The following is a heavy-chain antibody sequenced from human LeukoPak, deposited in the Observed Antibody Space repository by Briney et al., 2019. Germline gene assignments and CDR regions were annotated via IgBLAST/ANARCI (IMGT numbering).Heavy chain of an antibody. Sequence: GGSLRLSXAASGFTFSLYSMNWVRQAPGKGLEWVSSISSSGTNKYYADPVKGRFTISRDNAKNSLYLQMNSLRAEDTAVYYCASGSYDTRRYDYWGQGILVTVTS. J-gene: IGHJ4*02. V-gene: IGHV3-21*06. CDR2: ISSSGTNK. CDR3: ASGSYDTRRYDY. D-gene: IGHD1-26*01. CDR1: GFTFSLYS.